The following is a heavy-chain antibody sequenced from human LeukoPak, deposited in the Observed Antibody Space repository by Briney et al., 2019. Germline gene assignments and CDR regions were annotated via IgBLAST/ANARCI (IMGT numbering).Heavy chain of an antibody. CDR1: GGSISNGVYY. V-gene: IGHV4-30-2*01. D-gene: IGHD3-3*01. CDR3: ARYRYDFPLKDAFDI. CDR2: VYHSGST. J-gene: IGHJ3*02. Sequence: IPSQTLSLTCSVSGGSISNGVYYWTWIRQPPGKGLEWIGYVYHSGSTYSNPSLRSRVTISVDRSKNQFSLKLSSVTAADTAVYYCARYRYDFPLKDAFDIWGQGTMVTVSS.